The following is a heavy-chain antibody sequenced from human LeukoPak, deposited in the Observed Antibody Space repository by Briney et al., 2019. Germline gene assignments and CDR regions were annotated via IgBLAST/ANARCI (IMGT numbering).Heavy chain of an antibody. CDR1: GGSISSYY. V-gene: IGHV4-38-2*02. J-gene: IGHJ6*03. Sequence: SETLSLTCTVSGGSISSYYWGWIRQPPGKGLEWIGSIYHSGSTYYNPSLKSRVTISVDTSKNQFSLKLSSVTAADTAVYYCARAGLPATVLLYYYMDVWGKGTTVTVSS. CDR2: IYHSGST. CDR3: ARAGLPATVLLYYYMDV. D-gene: IGHD2-2*01.